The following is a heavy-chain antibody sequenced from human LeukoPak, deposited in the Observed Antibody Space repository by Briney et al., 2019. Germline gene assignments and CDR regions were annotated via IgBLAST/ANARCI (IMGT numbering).Heavy chain of an antibody. CDR2: INHSGST. CDR3: ARDTYDSGSYLIDY. Sequence: SETLSLTCAVYGGSFSGYYWSWLRQPPGKGLEWIGEINHSGSTNYNPSLKSRVTISVDTSKNQFSLKLSSVTAADTAVYYCARDTYDSGSYLIDYWGQGTLVTVSS. V-gene: IGHV4-34*01. CDR1: GGSFSGYY. J-gene: IGHJ4*02. D-gene: IGHD3-10*01.